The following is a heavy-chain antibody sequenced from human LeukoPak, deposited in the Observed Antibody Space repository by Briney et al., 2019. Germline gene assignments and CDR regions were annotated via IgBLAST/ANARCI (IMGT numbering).Heavy chain of an antibody. CDR1: GFTFSYYA. J-gene: IGHJ4*02. CDR3: ARELFSSGSCPDG. CDR2: IWSDGSNK. D-gene: IGHD3-10*01. V-gene: IGHV3-33*01. Sequence: GGSLRLSCSASGFTFSYYAIHWVRQAPGKGLEWVALIWSDGSNKYYADSVKGRITISRDNSKNTVYLLMNSLRAEDTAVYYCARELFSSGSCPDGWGQGTLVTVSS.